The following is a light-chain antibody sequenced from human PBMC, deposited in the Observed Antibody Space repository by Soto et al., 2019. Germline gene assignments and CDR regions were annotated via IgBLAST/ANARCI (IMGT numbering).Light chain of an antibody. Sequence: QSALTQPASVSGSPGQSVTISCTGSSSDVGVYNFVSWYQQHPAKAPKLMIYEVTNRPSGVSNHFSGSKSDNTASLTISGLQPEDEADYYCSSYTVSRTYVFGTGTKVTVL. V-gene: IGLV2-14*01. J-gene: IGLJ1*01. CDR2: EVT. CDR3: SSYTVSRTYV. CDR1: SSDVGVYNF.